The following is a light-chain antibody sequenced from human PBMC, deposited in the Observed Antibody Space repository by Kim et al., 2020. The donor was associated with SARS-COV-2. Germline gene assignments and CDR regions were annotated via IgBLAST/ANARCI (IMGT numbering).Light chain of an antibody. CDR1: SNNVGNQE. CDR3: SAWDSSLSAWV. V-gene: IGLV10-54*01. J-gene: IGLJ3*02. Sequence: HTPTLTYTGNSNNVGNQEAAWLQQHQGHPPKLLSYRNNNRPSGISERLSASRSGSTASLTITGLQAEDEADYYCSAWDSSLSAWVFGGGTQLTVL. CDR2: RNN.